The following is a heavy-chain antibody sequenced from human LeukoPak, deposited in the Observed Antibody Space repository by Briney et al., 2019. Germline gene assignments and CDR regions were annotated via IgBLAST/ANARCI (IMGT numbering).Heavy chain of an antibody. Sequence: GGSLRLSRAASGFTFKSYWMSWVRQAPGKGLEWVASIKEDGSEKYYVDSVKGRFTISRDNAENSLYLQMNSLRAEDTAVYFCARRLCGIGTCYKFDYWGQGTLVTVSS. CDR1: GFTFKSYW. CDR2: IKEDGSEK. V-gene: IGHV3-7*01. CDR3: ARRLCGIGTCYKFDY. J-gene: IGHJ4*02. D-gene: IGHD2-15*01.